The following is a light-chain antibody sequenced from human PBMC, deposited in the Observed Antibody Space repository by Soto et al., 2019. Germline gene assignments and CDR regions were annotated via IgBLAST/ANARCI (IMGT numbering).Light chain of an antibody. J-gene: IGKJ1*01. CDR2: GAS. V-gene: IGKV3-15*01. Sequence: EIVMTQSPATLSLSPGGTATLSCRASQSSSGTLAWYQQKPGQAPRLLIYGASTRATSFPARFSGSGSGTDFTLTISSLQSEDFAVYYCQQYNNWPWTFGQGTKVDIK. CDR3: QQYNNWPWT. CDR1: QSSSGT.